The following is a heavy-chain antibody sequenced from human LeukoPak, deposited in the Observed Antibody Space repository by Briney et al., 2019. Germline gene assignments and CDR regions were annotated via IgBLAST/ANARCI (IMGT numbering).Heavy chain of an antibody. CDR2: IYTSGST. CDR1: GGSISSSSYY. D-gene: IGHD1-26*01. Sequence: PSETLSLTCTVSGGSISSSSYYWGWIRQPPGKGLEWIGRIYTSGSTNYNPSLKSRVTISVDTSKNQFSLEMSSVTAADTAVYYCAGGWDSGSYGDDAFDIWGQGTMVTVSS. CDR3: AGGWDSGSYGDDAFDI. V-gene: IGHV4-39*07. J-gene: IGHJ3*02.